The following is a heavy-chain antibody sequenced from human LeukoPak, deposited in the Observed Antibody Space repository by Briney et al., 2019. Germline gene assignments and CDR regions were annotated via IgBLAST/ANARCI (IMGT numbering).Heavy chain of an antibody. V-gene: IGHV4-31*03. CDR3: ARESYYYGSGSHYFDY. CDR2: IYYSGST. Sequence: PSETLSLTCTVSGGSISSGGYYWSWIRQHPGKGLEWIGYIYYSGSTYYNPSLKSRVIISVDTSKNQFSLKLSSVTAADTAVYYCARESYYYGSGSHYFDYWGQGTLVTVSS. D-gene: IGHD3-10*01. CDR1: GGSISSGGYY. J-gene: IGHJ4*02.